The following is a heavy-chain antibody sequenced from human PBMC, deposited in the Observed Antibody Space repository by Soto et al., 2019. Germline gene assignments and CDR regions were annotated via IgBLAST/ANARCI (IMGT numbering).Heavy chain of an antibody. V-gene: IGHV3-30*04. J-gene: IGHJ4*02. Sequence: PGGSLRLSCAGSGFIFKNYALNSVRQAPGKGRDWVSAITRDGYNKYYADSVKGRFTISRDNSSDTLSLQITALRTEDSSIYYYTKSSGATASVGTDYWGQSTRVNVTS. CDR1: GFIFKNYA. D-gene: IGHD3-22*01. CDR3: TKSSGATASVGTDY. CDR2: ITRDGYNK.